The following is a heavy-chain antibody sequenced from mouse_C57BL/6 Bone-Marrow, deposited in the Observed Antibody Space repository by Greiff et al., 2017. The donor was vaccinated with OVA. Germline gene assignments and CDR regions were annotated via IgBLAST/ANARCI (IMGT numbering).Heavy chain of an antibody. CDR3: ARITTVVATPDY. CDR2: INPSNGGT. V-gene: IGHV1-53*01. J-gene: IGHJ2*01. CDR1: GYTFTSYW. D-gene: IGHD1-1*01. Sequence: QVQLQQPGTELVKPGASVKLSCKASGYTFTSYWMHWVKQRPGQGLEWIGNINPSNGGTNYNEKFKSKATLTVDKSSSTAYLQLSSLTSEDSAGDYCARITTVVATPDYWGQGTTLTVSS.